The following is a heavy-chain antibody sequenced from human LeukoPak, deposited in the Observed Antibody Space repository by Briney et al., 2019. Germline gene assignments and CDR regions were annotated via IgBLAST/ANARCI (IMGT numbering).Heavy chain of an antibody. Sequence: SETLSLTCTVSGGSIGSYYWSWIRQPPGKGLEWIGYIYYSGSTNYNPSLKSRVTISVDTSKNQFSLKLSSVTAADTAVYYCARSGAYYYGSGSYYNVYNYYYYYMDVWGKGTTVTVSS. CDR1: GGSIGSYY. CDR3: ARSGAYYYGSGSYYNVYNYYYYYMDV. J-gene: IGHJ6*03. V-gene: IGHV4-59*01. CDR2: IYYSGST. D-gene: IGHD3-10*01.